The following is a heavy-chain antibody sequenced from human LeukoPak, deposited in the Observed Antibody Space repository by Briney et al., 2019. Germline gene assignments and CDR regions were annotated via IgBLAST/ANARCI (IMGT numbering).Heavy chain of an antibody. D-gene: IGHD1-1*01. CDR3: VRKYPAGTYYYYYGMDV. CDR1: GFTFSSYA. Sequence: GGSLRLSCAASGFTFSSYAMHWVRQAPGKGLEWVAVISYDGSNKYYADSVKGRFAISRDNSKNTLYLQMNSLRAEDTALYYCVRKYPAGTYYYYYGMDVWGQGTTVTVSS. J-gene: IGHJ6*02. V-gene: IGHV3-30*03. CDR2: ISYDGSNK.